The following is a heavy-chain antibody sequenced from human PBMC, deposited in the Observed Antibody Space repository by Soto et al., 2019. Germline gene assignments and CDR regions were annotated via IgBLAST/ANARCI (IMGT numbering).Heavy chain of an antibody. V-gene: IGHV1-69*13. CDR2: IIPIFGTA. CDR1: GGTFSSYA. Sequence: ASVKVSCKASGGTFSSYAISWVRQAPGQGLEWMGGIIPIFGTANYAQKFQGRVTITADESTSTAYMELSSLRSEDTAVYYCARDAGRAVLRFSEWPDSGMDVWGQGTTVTVSS. J-gene: IGHJ6*02. D-gene: IGHD3-3*01. CDR3: ARDAGRAVLRFSEWPDSGMDV.